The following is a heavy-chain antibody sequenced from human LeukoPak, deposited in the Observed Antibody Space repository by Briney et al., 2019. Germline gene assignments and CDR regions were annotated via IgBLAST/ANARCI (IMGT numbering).Heavy chain of an antibody. V-gene: IGHV3-48*01. CDR1: GFTFSRYA. D-gene: IGHD3-10*01. CDR3: ARGQTSGSFIIDY. J-gene: IGHJ4*02. Sequence: PGGSLRLSCAASGFTFSRYAMNWVRQAPGKALEWLSFTNSGRDSIHYADSVEGRFIISRDNVKNLLHLQMNNLRAEDTAMYYCARGQTSGSFIIDYWGQGPLVTVSS. CDR2: TNSGRDSI.